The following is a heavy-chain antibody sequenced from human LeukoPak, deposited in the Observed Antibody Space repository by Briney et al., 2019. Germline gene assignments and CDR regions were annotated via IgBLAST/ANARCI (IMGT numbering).Heavy chain of an antibody. CDR3: ARILVPDWFDP. CDR2: IYHSGST. V-gene: IGHV4-59*04. Sequence: SETLSLTCTVSGGSISSYYWSWIRQPPGKGLEWIGYIYHSGSTYYNPSLKSRVTISVDRSKNQFSLKLSSVTAADTAVYYCARILVPDWFDPWGQGTLVTVSS. CDR1: GGSISSYY. J-gene: IGHJ5*02. D-gene: IGHD2/OR15-2a*01.